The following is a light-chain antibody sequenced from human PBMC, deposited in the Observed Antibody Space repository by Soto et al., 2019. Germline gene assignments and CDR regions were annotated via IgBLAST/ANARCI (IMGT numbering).Light chain of an antibody. CDR1: QSVSSSY. J-gene: IGKJ4*01. CDR2: GAS. Sequence: EIVLTQSPGTLSLSPGERATLSCRASQSVSSSYLAWYQKKPGQALRLLIYGASSRATGIPDRFSGSGSGTEFTLTISRLEPEEFAVYYCQQYGSSPLTFGGGTKVEIK. CDR3: QQYGSSPLT. V-gene: IGKV3-20*01.